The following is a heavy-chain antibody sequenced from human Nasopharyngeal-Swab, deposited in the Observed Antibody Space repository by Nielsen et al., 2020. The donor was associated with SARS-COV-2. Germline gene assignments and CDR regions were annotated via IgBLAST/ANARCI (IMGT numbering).Heavy chain of an antibody. CDR1: GYTFTSNA. Sequence: ASVKVSCKASGYTFTSNAMHWARQAPGQRVEWMGWFNAGNGNTKYSQKFQGRVTITRDTSASTAYMELSSLRSEDTAVYYCARDRNVLRYFDWLGWFDPWGQGTLVTVSS. CDR2: FNAGNGNT. D-gene: IGHD3-9*01. V-gene: IGHV1-3*01. J-gene: IGHJ5*02. CDR3: ARDRNVLRYFDWLGWFDP.